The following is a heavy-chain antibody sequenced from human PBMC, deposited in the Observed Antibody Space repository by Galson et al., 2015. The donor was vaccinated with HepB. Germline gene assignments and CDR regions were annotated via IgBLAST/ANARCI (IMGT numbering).Heavy chain of an antibody. CDR3: AREYSVLGGYPTGEFAY. Sequence: SVKVSCKASGDTFSRYAISWVRQAPRQGLEWMGRIIPTTGTTDYAQKFQGRLTITADESTSTVHMEPSSLRSEDTAVYFCAREYSVLGGYPTGEFAYWGQGTLVTVSS. CDR1: GDTFSRYA. D-gene: IGHD1-26*01. J-gene: IGHJ4*02. V-gene: IGHV1-69*13. CDR2: IIPTTGTT.